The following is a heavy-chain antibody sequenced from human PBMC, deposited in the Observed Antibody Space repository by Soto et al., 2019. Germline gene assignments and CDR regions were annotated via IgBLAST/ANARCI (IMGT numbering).Heavy chain of an antibody. CDR2: INAGNGNT. CDR1: GYTFTSYA. D-gene: IGHD2-15*01. Sequence: ASVKVSCKTSGYTFTSYALHWVRQAPGQRLEWMGWINAGNGNTKYSQKFQGRVIITRDTSASTAYMELRSLRSDDTAVYYCARGPDIVVVVAATPPNWFDPWGQGTLVTVSS. V-gene: IGHV1-3*01. J-gene: IGHJ5*02. CDR3: ARGPDIVVVVAATPPNWFDP.